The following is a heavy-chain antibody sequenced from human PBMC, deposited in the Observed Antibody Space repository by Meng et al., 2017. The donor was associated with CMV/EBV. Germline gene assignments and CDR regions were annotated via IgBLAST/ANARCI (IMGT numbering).Heavy chain of an antibody. D-gene: IGHD1-26*01. J-gene: IGHJ4*02. CDR1: GFTVSSNY. CDR2: IYSGGST. Sequence: GGSLRLSCAASGFTVSSNYMSWVRQAPGKGLEWVSVIYSGGSTYYADSVKGRFTISRDNSKNTLYLQMNSLRAGDTAVYYCARARAGGSYVDYWGQGTLVTVSS. V-gene: IGHV3-66*02. CDR3: ARARAGGSYVDY.